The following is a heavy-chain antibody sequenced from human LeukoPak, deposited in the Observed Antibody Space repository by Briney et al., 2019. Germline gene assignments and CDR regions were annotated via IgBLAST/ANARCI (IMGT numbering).Heavy chain of an antibody. V-gene: IGHV3-9*02. CDR2: ISWNSGSI. Sequence: PGGSLRLSCAASGFTSSSYWMHWVRQAPGKGLEWVSGISWNSGSIGYADSVKGRFTISRDNAKNSLYLQMNSLRAEDTALYYRAKDIRGSSWYYFDYWGQGTLVTVSS. CDR1: GFTSSSYW. J-gene: IGHJ4*02. CDR3: AKDIRGSSWYYFDY. D-gene: IGHD6-13*01.